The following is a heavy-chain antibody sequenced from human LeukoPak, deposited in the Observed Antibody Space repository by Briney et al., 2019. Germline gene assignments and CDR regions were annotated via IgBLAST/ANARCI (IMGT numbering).Heavy chain of an antibody. V-gene: IGHV1-18*01. CDR1: GYTFTSYG. CDR3: ARDGDYGTGSYYRGCIDS. CDR2: ISAYNGNT. D-gene: IGHD3-10*01. J-gene: IGHJ4*02. Sequence: ASVKVSCTASGYTFTSYGISWVRQAPGQGLEWMGWISAYNGNTNYAQKLQGRVTMTTDTSTSTAYMELRSLRSDDTAVYYCARDGDYGTGSYYRGCIDSWGQGTPVTVST.